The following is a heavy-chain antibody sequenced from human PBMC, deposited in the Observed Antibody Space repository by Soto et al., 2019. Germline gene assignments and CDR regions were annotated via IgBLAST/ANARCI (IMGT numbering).Heavy chain of an antibody. V-gene: IGHV3-21*01. CDR2: ISSSSSYI. D-gene: IGHD3-22*01. CDR3: ARDGPAYYYDSSPVDY. J-gene: IGHJ4*02. Sequence: PGGSLRLSCAASGFTFSSYSMNWVRQAPGKGLEWVSSISSSSSYIYYADSVKGRFTISRDNAKNSLYLQMNSLRAEDTAVYYCARDGPAYYYDSSPVDYWGQGTLVTVSS. CDR1: GFTFSSYS.